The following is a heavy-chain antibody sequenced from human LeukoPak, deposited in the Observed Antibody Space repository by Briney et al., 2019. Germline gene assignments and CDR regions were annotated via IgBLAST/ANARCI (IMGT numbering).Heavy chain of an antibody. V-gene: IGHV3-30*01. CDR1: GFTFSNYS. CDR2: ISYDGSDK. Sequence: PGGSLRLSCAASGFTFSNYSMHWVRQAPGKGLEWVAFISYDGSDKYYSGSVKGRFTISRDNSKSTLYLQMNSLRAEDTAVYYCASFAVLAWHWIDHWGQGTLVIVSS. D-gene: IGHD3-3*01. J-gene: IGHJ4*02. CDR3: ASFAVLAWHWIDH.